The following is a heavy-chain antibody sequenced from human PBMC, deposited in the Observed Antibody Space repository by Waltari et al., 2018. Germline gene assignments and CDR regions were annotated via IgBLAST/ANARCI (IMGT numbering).Heavy chain of an antibody. CDR3: ARVHVPGLSPQPLEDS. V-gene: IGHV1-2*06. CDR1: GYTFTGYY. Sequence: QVQLVQSGAEVKKPGASVKVPCKASGYTFTGYYLHWVRQASGQGLEWMVRINPNSGGTNYAQKFQGRVTMTRDTSISTAYMELSRLRSDDTAVYYCARVHVPGLSPQPLEDSWGQGTLVTVSS. D-gene: IGHD3-10*01. J-gene: IGHJ5*01. CDR2: INPNSGGT.